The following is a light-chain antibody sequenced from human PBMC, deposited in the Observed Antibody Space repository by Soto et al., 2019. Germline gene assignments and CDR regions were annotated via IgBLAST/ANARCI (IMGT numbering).Light chain of an antibody. V-gene: IGLV2-8*01. CDR3: SSYAGSNNFV. CDR2: GVS. J-gene: IGLJ1*01. Sequence: QSVLTQPASVSGSPGQSITISCTGTSSDVGGYKYVSWYQQHPGKAPKLMISGVSRRPSGVPERFSGSKSGNTASLTVSGLQADDEAHYYCSSYAGSNNFVFGTGTKVTVL. CDR1: SSDVGGYKY.